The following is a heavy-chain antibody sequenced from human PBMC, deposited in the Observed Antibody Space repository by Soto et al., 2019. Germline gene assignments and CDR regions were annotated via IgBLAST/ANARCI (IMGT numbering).Heavy chain of an antibody. J-gene: IGHJ4*02. V-gene: IGHV2-5*01. D-gene: IGHD6-19*01. Sequence: KESGPTLVKPTQTLTLTCSFSGFSLTSTGVGVGWFRQPPGKALEWLGLTYWNDDDRYRSSLRSRLTITKDTSKNQVVLTMNNMDPEDTATYYCAHRPGGSGWRYYFDYWGQGTLVTVSS. CDR2: TYWNDDD. CDR1: GFSLTSTGVG. CDR3: AHRPGGSGWRYYFDY.